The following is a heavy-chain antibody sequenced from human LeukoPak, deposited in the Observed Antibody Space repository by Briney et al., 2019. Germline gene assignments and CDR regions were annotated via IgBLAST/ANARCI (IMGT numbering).Heavy chain of an antibody. Sequence: GASVKVSCKASGYTFTSYGISWVRQAPGQGLEWMGWISAYNGNTNYAQKLQGRVTMTTDTSTSTAYMELRSLRSDGTAVYYCARDCSSTSCYDAFDIWGQGTMVTVSS. V-gene: IGHV1-18*01. D-gene: IGHD2-2*01. CDR2: ISAYNGNT. CDR3: ARDCSSTSCYDAFDI. CDR1: GYTFTSYG. J-gene: IGHJ3*02.